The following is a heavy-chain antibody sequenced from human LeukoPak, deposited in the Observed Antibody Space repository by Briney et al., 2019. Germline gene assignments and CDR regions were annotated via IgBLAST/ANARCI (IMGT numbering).Heavy chain of an antibody. CDR2: INHSGST. CDR3: ARGQQPPGFDP. CDR1: GGSFSGYY. V-gene: IGHV4-34*01. D-gene: IGHD6-13*01. Sequence: SETLSLTCAVYGGSFSGYYWSWLRQPPGKGLEWIGEINHSGSTNYNPSLESRVTISVDTSKNQFSLRLSSVTAADTAVYYCARGQQPPGFDPWGQGTLVTVSS. J-gene: IGHJ5*02.